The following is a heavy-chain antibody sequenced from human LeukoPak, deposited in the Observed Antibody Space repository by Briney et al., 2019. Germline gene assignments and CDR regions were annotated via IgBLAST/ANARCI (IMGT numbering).Heavy chain of an antibody. Sequence: PSETLSLTCTVSGGSISSYYWNWIRQAPGKGLEWIGYIYDSGSTDYNPSLKSRVTVSVDTSKNQFSLKLNSVTAADTAVYYCARGPLYYYDSSGMRTGIPFDPWGQGTLVTVSS. V-gene: IGHV4-59*01. J-gene: IGHJ5*02. D-gene: IGHD3-22*01. CDR3: ARGPLYYYDSSGMRTGIPFDP. CDR2: IYDSGST. CDR1: GGSISSYY.